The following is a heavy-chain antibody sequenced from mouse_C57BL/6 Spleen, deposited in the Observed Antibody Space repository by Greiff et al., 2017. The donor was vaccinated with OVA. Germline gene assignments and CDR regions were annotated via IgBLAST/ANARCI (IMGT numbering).Heavy chain of an antibody. CDR2: IYPGSGST. Sequence: QVQLQQPGAELVKPGASVKMSCKASGYTFTSYWITWVKQRPGQGLEWIGDIYPGSGSTNYNEKFKSKATLTVDTSSSTAYMQLSSLTSEDSAVYYGARRGDGNYVGYFDVWGTGTTVTVSS. D-gene: IGHD2-1*01. CDR1: GYTFTSYW. CDR3: ARRGDGNYVGYFDV. J-gene: IGHJ1*03. V-gene: IGHV1-55*01.